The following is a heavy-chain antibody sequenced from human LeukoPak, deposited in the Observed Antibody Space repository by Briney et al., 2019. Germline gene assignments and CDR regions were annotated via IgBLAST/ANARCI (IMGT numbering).Heavy chain of an antibody. CDR3: ARESSWGFEN. V-gene: IGHV4-59*01. D-gene: IGHD7-27*01. CDR1: GGSISSYY. Sequence: PSETLSLTCTVSGGSISSYYWSWIRQPPGKGLEWIGYIYYSGSTNYNPSLKSRVTISVDTSKNQFSLKLSSVTAADTAVYYCARESSWGFENLGQRTMVNVSS. J-gene: IGHJ3*02. CDR2: IYYSGST.